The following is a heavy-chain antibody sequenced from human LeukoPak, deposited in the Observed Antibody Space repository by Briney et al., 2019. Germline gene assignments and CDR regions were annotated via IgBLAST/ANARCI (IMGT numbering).Heavy chain of an antibody. D-gene: IGHD2-2*01. Sequence: GSLRLSCAASGFTFSSYWMSWVRQAPGKGLEWVANIKQDGSEKYYVDSVKGRFTISRDNAKNSLYLQMNSLRAEDTAVYYCASPIVPAAIGGSYYYYYMDVWGKGTTVTVSS. CDR2: IKQDGSEK. V-gene: IGHV3-7*01. CDR1: GFTFSSYW. CDR3: ASPIVPAAIGGSYYYYYMDV. J-gene: IGHJ6*03.